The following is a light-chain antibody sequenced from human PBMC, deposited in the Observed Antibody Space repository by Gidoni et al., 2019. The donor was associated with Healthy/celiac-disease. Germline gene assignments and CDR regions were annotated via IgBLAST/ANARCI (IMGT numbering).Light chain of an antibody. CDR1: QSVSSSH. CDR3: QQYGSSHYT. CDR2: GAS. Sequence: IVFPHSPGTLSLSPGESATLSCRDSQSVSSSHLAWYQQKPGQAPRLLIYGASSRATGIPDRVRGSGSGTDFTLTISRLEPEDFAVYYCQQYGSSHYTFGQGTKLEIK. V-gene: IGKV3-20*01. J-gene: IGKJ2*01.